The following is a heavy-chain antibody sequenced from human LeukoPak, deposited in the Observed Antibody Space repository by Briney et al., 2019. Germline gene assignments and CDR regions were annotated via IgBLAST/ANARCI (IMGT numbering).Heavy chain of an antibody. CDR3: AKEVIVGVSFDY. CDR2: ISGSGGST. J-gene: IGHJ4*02. CDR1: GFTFSSYA. V-gene: IGHV3-23*01. D-gene: IGHD1-26*01. Sequence: GGSPRLSCAASGFTFSSYAMSWVRQAPGKGLEWVAAISGSGGSTYYADSVKGRFTSSRDNFKNTLYLQMNSLRAEDTAVYYCAKEVIVGVSFDYWGQGTLVTVSS.